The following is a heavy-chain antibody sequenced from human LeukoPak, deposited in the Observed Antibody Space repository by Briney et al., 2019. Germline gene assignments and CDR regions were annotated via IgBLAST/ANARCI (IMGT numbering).Heavy chain of an antibody. D-gene: IGHD2-21*02. CDR3: AKGPPRLVVVTAPTC. V-gene: IGHV3-53*01. J-gene: IGHJ4*02. CDR1: GFTVSSNY. CDR2: IYSGGST. Sequence: GGSLRLSCAASGFTVSSNYMSWVRQAPGKGLEWVSVIYSGGSTYYADSVKGRFTISRDNSKNTLYLQMNSLRAEDTAVYYCAKGPPRLVVVTAPTCWGQGTLVTVSS.